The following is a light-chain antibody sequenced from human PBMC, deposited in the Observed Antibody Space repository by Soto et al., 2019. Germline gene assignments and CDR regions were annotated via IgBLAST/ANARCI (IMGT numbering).Light chain of an antibody. Sequence: QSALTQPASVSGSPGQSITISCTGTSSDVGGYNYASWYQQHPGKAPKLMIYDVSNRPSGVSNRFSSSKSGNTASLTISGLQAEDEADYYCSSYTSSSTILYVFGTGTKVTVL. V-gene: IGLV2-14*01. CDR1: SSDVGGYNY. CDR3: SSYTSSSTILYV. J-gene: IGLJ1*01. CDR2: DVS.